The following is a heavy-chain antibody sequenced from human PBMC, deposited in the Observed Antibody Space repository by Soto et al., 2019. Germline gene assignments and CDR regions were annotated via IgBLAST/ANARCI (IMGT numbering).Heavy chain of an antibody. CDR2: IIPIFGTA. V-gene: IGHV1-69*13. CDR1: GYTFTGYG. Sequence: SVKVSCKASGYTFTGYGISWGRQAPGQGLEWMGGIIPIFGTANYAQKFQGRVTITADESTSTAYMELSSLRSEDTAVYYCARGGIAAAGGSGFDPWGQGNLVTVSS. CDR3: ARGGIAAAGGSGFDP. J-gene: IGHJ5*02. D-gene: IGHD6-13*01.